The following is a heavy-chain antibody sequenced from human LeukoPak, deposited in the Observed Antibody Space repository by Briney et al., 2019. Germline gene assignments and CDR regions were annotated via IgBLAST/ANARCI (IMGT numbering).Heavy chain of an antibody. J-gene: IGHJ5*02. Sequence: SQTLSLTCAVYGGSISTGGYSWSWIRQPPGKGLEWIGYIYHSGSTYYNPSLKSRVTISVDRSKNQFSLKLSSVTAADTAVYYCARVVVVPAAPPHWFDPWGQGTLVTVSS. V-gene: IGHV4-30-2*01. CDR1: GGSISTGGYS. CDR2: IYHSGST. D-gene: IGHD2-2*01. CDR3: ARVVVVPAAPPHWFDP.